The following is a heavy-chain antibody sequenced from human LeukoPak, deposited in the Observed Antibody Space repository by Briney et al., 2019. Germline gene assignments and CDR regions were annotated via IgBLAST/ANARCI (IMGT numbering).Heavy chain of an antibody. CDR3: ARDGGSGSYPVH. J-gene: IGHJ4*02. CDR2: INPNSGGT. CDR1: GYTLTGYY. D-gene: IGHD3-10*01. V-gene: IGHV1-2*04. Sequence: ASVKVSCKASGYTLTGYYMHWVRQAPGQGLEWMGWINPNSGGTNYAQKFQGWVTMTRDTSISTAYMQLSRLRSDDTAVYYCARDGGSGSYPVHWGQGTLVTVSS.